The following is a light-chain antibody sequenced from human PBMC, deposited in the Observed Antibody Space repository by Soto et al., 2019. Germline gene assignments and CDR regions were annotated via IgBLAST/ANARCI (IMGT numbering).Light chain of an antibody. Sequence: QSVLTQPASVSGSPGQSITISCTGTSSDVGGYNYVPWLQQHPGKVPKLIIYDVSSRPSGVSNRFSGSKSGNTASLTISGLQAEDEADYYCTSYTSSNTHVFGGGTKVTVL. CDR3: TSYTSSNTHV. CDR2: DVS. CDR1: SSDVGGYNY. V-gene: IGLV2-14*01. J-gene: IGLJ1*01.